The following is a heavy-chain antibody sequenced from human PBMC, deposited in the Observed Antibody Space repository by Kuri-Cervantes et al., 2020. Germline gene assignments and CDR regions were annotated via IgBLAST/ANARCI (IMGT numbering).Heavy chain of an antibody. CDR3: ARDHLGAAGNSLPLY. CDR1: GFTVNSNY. V-gene: IGHV3-30-3*01. Sequence: GGSLRLSCAASGFTVNSNYMSWVRQAPGKGLEWVAVISYDGSNKYYADSVKGRFTISRDNAKNSLFLEMNSLRAEDTAVYYCARDHLGAAGNSLPLYWGQGTLVTVSS. J-gene: IGHJ4*02. CDR2: ISYDGSNK. D-gene: IGHD4-23*01.